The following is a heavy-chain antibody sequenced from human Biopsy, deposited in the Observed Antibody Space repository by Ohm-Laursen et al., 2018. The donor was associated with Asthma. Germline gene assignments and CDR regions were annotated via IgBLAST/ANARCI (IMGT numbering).Heavy chain of an antibody. J-gene: IGHJ4*02. Sequence: SLRLSCTASGLRFNLYGIHWVRQAPGKGLEWVAVISFDGSNEDYADSVKGRFTISRDNSKNTLFLEMNSLRPEDTAVYYCAKELFPGWELRRGPDSWGQGTLVTVSS. CDR3: AKELFPGWELRRGPDS. D-gene: IGHD1-26*01. CDR2: ISFDGSNE. CDR1: GLRFNLYG. V-gene: IGHV3-30*18.